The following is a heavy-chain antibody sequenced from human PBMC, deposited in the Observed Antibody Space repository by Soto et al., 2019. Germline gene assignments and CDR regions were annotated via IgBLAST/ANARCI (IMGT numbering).Heavy chain of an antibody. V-gene: IGHV3-30*18. CDR1: GFTFSSYG. D-gene: IGHD3-22*01. CDR3: AKDYDSSGYYFHYYYGMDV. CDR2: ISYDGSNK. Sequence: GGSLRLSCAASGFTFSSYGMHWVRQAPGKGLEWVAVISYDGSNKYYADSVKGRFTISRDNSKNTLYLQMNSLRAEDTAVYYCAKDYDSSGYYFHYYYGMDVWGQGTTVTVSS. J-gene: IGHJ6*02.